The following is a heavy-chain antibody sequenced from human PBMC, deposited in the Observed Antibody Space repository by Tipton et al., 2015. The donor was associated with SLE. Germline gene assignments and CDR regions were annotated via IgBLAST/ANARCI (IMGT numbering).Heavy chain of an antibody. J-gene: IGHJ4*02. D-gene: IGHD1-14*01. Sequence: TLSLTCAVSGYSISSGYYWGWIRQSPVKGLEWIGIVYRTAYDNPSLKSRVTVSVETSKNEVSLKLNSVTASDTAVYYCVSGVGNTGRFHYWGQGALVTVSS. CDR3: VSGVGNTGRFHY. CDR2: VYRTA. V-gene: IGHV4-38-2*01. CDR1: GYSISSGYY.